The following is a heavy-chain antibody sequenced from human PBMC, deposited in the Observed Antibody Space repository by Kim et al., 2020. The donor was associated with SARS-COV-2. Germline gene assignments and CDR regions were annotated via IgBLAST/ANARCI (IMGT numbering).Heavy chain of an antibody. Sequence: GGSLRLSCAASGFTFSSYWMSWVRQAPGKGLEWVANIKQDGSEKYYVDSVKGRFTISRDNAKNSLYLQMNSLRAEDTAVYYCARDRGDGYLYLSCYFDYWGQGTLVTVSS. CDR1: GFTFSSYW. CDR3: ARDRGDGYLYLSCYFDY. D-gene: IGHD5-12*01. CDR2: IKQDGSEK. J-gene: IGHJ4*02. V-gene: IGHV3-7*01.